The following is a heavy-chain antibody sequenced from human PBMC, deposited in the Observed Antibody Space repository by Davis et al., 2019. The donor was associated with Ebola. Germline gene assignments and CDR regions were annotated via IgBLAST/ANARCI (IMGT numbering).Heavy chain of an antibody. Sequence: MPSETLSLTCTVSGGSMRTYSYYWGWVRQPPGEGLEWVGSIYNSGNTYYNVSLESRVTISADTSKSHFSLRLSSVTAADTAIYYCARARAVTDTIDNWGQGVLVTVSS. CDR1: GGSMRTYSYY. J-gene: IGHJ4*02. V-gene: IGHV4-39*02. CDR3: ARARAVTDTIDN. D-gene: IGHD6-19*01. CDR2: IYNSGNT.